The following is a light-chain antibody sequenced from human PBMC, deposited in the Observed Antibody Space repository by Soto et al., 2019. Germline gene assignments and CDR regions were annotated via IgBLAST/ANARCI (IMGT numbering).Light chain of an antibody. V-gene: IGKV3-20*01. Sequence: EMVLTHSPGTLSLSPRQRATLSCTASQSVSSSYLAWDQQKPGQAPRLLIYHTSSRATGIPDRFSGSGSRRDFTLTISSVELEDFAVYYCQQYGSSLLSFGGGTKVEIK. CDR1: QSVSSSY. CDR3: QQYGSSLLS. CDR2: HTS. J-gene: IGKJ4*02.